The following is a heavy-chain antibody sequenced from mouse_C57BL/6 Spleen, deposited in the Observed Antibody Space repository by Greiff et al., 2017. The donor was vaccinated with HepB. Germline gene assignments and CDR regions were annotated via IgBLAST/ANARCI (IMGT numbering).Heavy chain of an antibody. J-gene: IGHJ4*01. V-gene: IGHV1-55*01. CDR2: IYPGSGST. CDR1: GYTFTSYW. CDR3: ARRYYGSSSYYAMDY. Sequence: QVHVKQPGAELVKPGASVKMSCKASGYTFTSYWITWVKQRPGQGLEWIGDIYPGSGSTNYNEKFKSKATLTVATSSSTAYMQLSSLTSEDSAVYYCARRYYGSSSYYAMDYWGQGTSVTVSS. D-gene: IGHD1-1*01.